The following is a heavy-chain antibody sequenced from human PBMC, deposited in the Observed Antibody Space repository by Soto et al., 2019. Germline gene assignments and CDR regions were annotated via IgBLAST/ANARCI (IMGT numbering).Heavy chain of an antibody. CDR1: GGTFSTYS. CDR2: IIPMLGIA. D-gene: IGHD2-21*01. CDR3: TIGRWSGEVFDI. Sequence: QVQLVQSGAEVKKPGSSVKVSCKDSGGTFSTYSMFWVRQAPGQGLEWMGRIIPMLGIANYAQRFQHRVTITADKSTATAYMELSSLRSEDTALYYCTIGRWSGEVFDIWGQGTMVTVSS. V-gene: IGHV1-69*02. J-gene: IGHJ3*02.